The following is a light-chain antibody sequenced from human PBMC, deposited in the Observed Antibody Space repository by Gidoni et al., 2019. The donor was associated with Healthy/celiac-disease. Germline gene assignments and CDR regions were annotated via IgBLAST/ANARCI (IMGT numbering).Light chain of an antibody. CDR1: QSVSSY. CDR3: QQRSNWPPRMYT. Sequence: EMVLTQSPATLSLSPGERATLPCRASQSVSSYLAWYQQKPGQAPRLLIYDASNRATGIPARFSGSGSGTDFTLTISSLAPEDFAVYYCQQRSNWPPRMYTFGPXTKLEIK. J-gene: IGKJ2*01. V-gene: IGKV3-11*01. CDR2: DAS.